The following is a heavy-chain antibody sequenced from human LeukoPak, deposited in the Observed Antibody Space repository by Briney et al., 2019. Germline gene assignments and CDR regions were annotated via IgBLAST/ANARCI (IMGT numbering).Heavy chain of an antibody. CDR2: VSYDGITK. V-gene: IGHV3-30*03. D-gene: IGHD6-19*01. Sequence: GGSLRLSCVASGFTFSNYGMHWVRQAPGKGLEWVAVVSYDGITKQYADSVRGRFTISRDNSKNTVYLEMNSLRPEDTAVYYCVREDRYSSGWYSGYWGQGTLVTVSS. CDR1: GFTFSNYG. CDR3: VREDRYSSGWYSGY. J-gene: IGHJ4*02.